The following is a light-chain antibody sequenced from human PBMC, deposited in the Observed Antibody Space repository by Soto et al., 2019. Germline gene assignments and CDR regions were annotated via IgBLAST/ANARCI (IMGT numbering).Light chain of an antibody. CDR3: QQYGSSPLG. J-gene: IGKJ4*01. CDR2: GAS. CDR1: QSVSSSY. V-gene: IGKV3-20*01. Sequence: EIVLTQSPGTLSLSPGERATLSCRASQSVSSSYLAWYQQKPGQAPRPLIYGASSRATGIPDRFRGSGCGTDFTLTISRLEPEDCAVYYCQQYGSSPLGFGGGTKVEIK.